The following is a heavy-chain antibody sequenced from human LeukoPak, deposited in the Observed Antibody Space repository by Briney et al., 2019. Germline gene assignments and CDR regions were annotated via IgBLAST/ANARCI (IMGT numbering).Heavy chain of an antibody. CDR3: ARSYGIARLDY. CDR2: ISASGGNT. CDR1: GFTFSGYA. J-gene: IGHJ4*02. V-gene: IGHV3-23*01. Sequence: PGGSLRLSCAASGFTFSGYAMSWGRQASGKGLEWVSAISASGGNTYYADSVKGRFAISRDNAKNTLYLQMNSLRGDDTARYYCARSYGIARLDYWGQGTLVTVSS. D-gene: IGHD2-21*01.